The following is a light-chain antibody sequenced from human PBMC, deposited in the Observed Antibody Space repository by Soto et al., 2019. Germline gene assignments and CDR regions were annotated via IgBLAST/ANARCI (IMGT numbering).Light chain of an antibody. CDR3: QQYSDSPPT. Sequence: VVLSHSPGILSLSPWYRSTIYFSSSQSLNRKYLAWYQQKPGQAPRPLIYDASNRATGVPDRFSGSGSGTDFTLTIDRLEPEDFAMYYCQQYSDSPPTFGQGTKVDNK. V-gene: IGKV3-20*01. CDR2: DAS. CDR1: QSLNRKY. J-gene: IGKJ1*01.